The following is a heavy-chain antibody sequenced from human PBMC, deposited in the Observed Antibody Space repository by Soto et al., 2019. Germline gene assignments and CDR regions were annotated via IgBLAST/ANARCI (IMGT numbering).Heavy chain of an antibody. D-gene: IGHD3-10*01. CDR2: IYYSGST. Sequence: SETLSLTCTVSGGSISGYYWSWIRQPPGKGLEYIGYIYYSGSTNYNPSLESRVTISVDTSKNQFSLKLSSVTAADTAVYFCARLPSGNYQNGFDPWGQGTLVTVSS. CDR3: ARLPSGNYQNGFDP. CDR1: GGSISGYY. J-gene: IGHJ5*02. V-gene: IGHV4-59*01.